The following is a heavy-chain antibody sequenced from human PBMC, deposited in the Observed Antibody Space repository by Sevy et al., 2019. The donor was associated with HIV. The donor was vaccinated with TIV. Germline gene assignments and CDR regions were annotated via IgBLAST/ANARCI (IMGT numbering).Heavy chain of an antibody. CDR1: GGSISSGRYY. Sequence: SETLSLTCTVSGGSISSGRYYWGWIRQPAGKGLEWIGGFDTSGGTNYNPSLNSRVIISVDTSKNQFFLKLTSVTAADTAVYYCVYDSDQWGQGILVTVSS. CDR3: VYDSDQ. D-gene: IGHD3-3*01. J-gene: IGHJ4*02. V-gene: IGHV4-61*02. CDR2: FDTSGGT.